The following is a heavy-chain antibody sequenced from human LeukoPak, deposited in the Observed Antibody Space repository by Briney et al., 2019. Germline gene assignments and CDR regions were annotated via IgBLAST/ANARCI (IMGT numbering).Heavy chain of an antibody. D-gene: IGHD2-15*01. Sequence: GASVKVSCKASGYTFTSYAMHWVRQAPGQRLEWMGWINAGNGSTKYSQKFQGRVTITRDTSASTAYMELSSLRSEDTAVYYCARLGYCSGGSCYSQSPFDYWGQGTLVTVSS. CDR2: INAGNGST. CDR3: ARLGYCSGGSCYSQSPFDY. CDR1: GYTFTSYA. J-gene: IGHJ4*02. V-gene: IGHV1-3*01.